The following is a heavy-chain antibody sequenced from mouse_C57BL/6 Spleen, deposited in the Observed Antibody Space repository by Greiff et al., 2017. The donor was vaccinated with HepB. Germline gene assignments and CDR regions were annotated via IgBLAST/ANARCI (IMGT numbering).Heavy chain of an antibody. J-gene: IGHJ2*01. D-gene: IGHD1-1*01. V-gene: IGHV1-50*01. Sequence: VQLQQSGAELVKPGASVKLSCKGSGYTFTSYWMQWVKQRPGQGLEWIGQSDPSDSYTNYSHKFKGKATLTVDISSSTAYMQLSSLTSEDSAVYYCSSGDYYGSSFYSWGQGTTLTDTS. CDR3: SSGDYYGSSFYS. CDR1: GYTFTSYW. CDR2: SDPSDSYT.